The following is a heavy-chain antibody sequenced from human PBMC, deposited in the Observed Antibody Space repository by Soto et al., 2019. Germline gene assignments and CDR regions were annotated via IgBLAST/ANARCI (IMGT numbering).Heavy chain of an antibody. J-gene: IGHJ6*02. CDR2: IYHTGIA. D-gene: IGHD3-16*01. CDR3: VSKLGPYYYGLDV. Sequence: SEALSLPCTVYVDSITNNHWWSGVRQPPGKGPELIGEIYHTGIANYNPSLESRVAFSVDKSKNQFSLSLTSVTAADTAVYYCVSKLGPYYYGLDVWGQGTTVTVSS. V-gene: IGHV4-4*02. CDR1: VDSITNNHW.